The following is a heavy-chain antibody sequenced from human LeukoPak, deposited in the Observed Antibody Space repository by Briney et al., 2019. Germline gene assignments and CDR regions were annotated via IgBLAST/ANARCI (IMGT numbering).Heavy chain of an antibody. CDR1: GGSISSSSYY. Sequence: SETLSLTCSVSGGSISSSSYYWGWIRQPPGKGLEWIGSIYYSGSTYYNSSLKSQVTISVDTSKNQFSLKLSSVTAADTAVYFCARHAQYYYYYMDVWGKGTTVSVSS. V-gene: IGHV4-39*01. CDR3: ARHAQYYYYYMDV. J-gene: IGHJ6*03. CDR2: IYYSGST.